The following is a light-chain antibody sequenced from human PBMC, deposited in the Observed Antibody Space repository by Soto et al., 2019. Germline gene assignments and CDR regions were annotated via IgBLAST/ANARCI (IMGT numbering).Light chain of an antibody. Sequence: NFMLTQPHSVSESPGKTVTISCTRSSGSIASNYVQWYQQRPGSAATTVIYEDNQRPSGVPDRFSGSIDSSSNSASLTISGLKTEDEADYYCQSYDSSNRVFGGGTKVTVL. V-gene: IGLV6-57*04. J-gene: IGLJ2*01. CDR1: SGSIASNY. CDR2: EDN. CDR3: QSYDSSNRV.